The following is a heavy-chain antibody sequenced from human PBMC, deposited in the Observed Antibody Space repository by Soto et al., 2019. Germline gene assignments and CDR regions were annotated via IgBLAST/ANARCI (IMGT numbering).Heavy chain of an antibody. V-gene: IGHV4-39*01. CDR1: GGSISSSSYY. D-gene: IGHD2-15*01. CDR3: ARYCSGGSCSDAFDI. J-gene: IGHJ3*02. Sequence: QLQLQESGPGLVKPSETLSLTCTVSGGSISSSSYYWGWIRQPPGKGLEWIGSIYYSGSTYYNPSLTSRVTISVDTAKNQCSLKLSSVTAADTAVYYCARYCSGGSCSDAFDILGQGTMVTVSS. CDR2: IYYSGST.